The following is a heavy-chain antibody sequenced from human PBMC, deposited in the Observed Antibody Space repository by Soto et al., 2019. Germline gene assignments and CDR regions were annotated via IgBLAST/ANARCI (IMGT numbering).Heavy chain of an antibody. V-gene: IGHV3-30*18. CDR2: ILYDGRVK. CDR3: TNGADCRGGSCRYDHCYDY. Sequence: QVQLVESGGGVVQPGRSLRLSCAASGLTFSGYDMTWVRHAPGRGLEWVALILYDGRVKYLADSVKGRFTISRDNSKNTLYLQMNSLRVEDTALYYCTNGADCRGGSCRYDHCYDYWCRGTLVTVSS. CDR1: GLTFSGYD. D-gene: IGHD2-15*01. J-gene: IGHJ4*02.